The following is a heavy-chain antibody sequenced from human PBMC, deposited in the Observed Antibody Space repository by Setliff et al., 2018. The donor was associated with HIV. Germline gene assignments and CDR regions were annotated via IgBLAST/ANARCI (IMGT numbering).Heavy chain of an antibody. V-gene: IGHV4-34*01. CDR3: ARQRVTSSGYYYDGMDV. J-gene: IGHJ6*02. CDR2: INRSGGT. D-gene: IGHD3-3*01. CDR1: GTSFSDYY. Sequence: SETLSLTCAVYGTSFSDYYWTWVRQTPGKGLEWIGEINRSGGTNYNPSLKSRVTISVDPSKNQFSLRLTSVTPADTAVYYCARQRVTSSGYYYDGMDVWGQGTTVTVSS.